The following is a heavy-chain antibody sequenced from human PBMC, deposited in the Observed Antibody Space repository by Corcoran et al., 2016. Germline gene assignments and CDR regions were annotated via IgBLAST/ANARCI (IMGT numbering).Heavy chain of an antibody. D-gene: IGHD3-10*01. V-gene: IGHV1-3*01. CDR1: GYTFTSYA. CDR2: INAGNGNT. Sequence: QVQLVQSGAEVKKPGASVKVSCKASGYTFTSYAMHWVRQAPGQRLEWMGWINAGNGNTKYSQKFQGRVTSTRDTSASTAYMDLSSLRSEDTAVYYCARADLLMTMVRGAHANYYGMDVWGQGTTVTVSS. CDR3: ARADLLMTMVRGAHANYYGMDV. J-gene: IGHJ6*02.